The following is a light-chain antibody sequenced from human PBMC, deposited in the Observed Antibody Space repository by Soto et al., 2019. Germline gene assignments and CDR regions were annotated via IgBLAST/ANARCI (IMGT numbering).Light chain of an antibody. V-gene: IGKV1-39*01. J-gene: IGKJ1*01. CDR3: LQSYSTPRT. CDR1: QSISSY. CDR2: AAS. Sequence: DIQMTQSPSSLSASVRDRVTITCRASQSISSYLNWYQQKPGKAPKLLIYAASSLQSGVPSRFSSSASGTDITHTISSPQTEDFATYNSLQSYSTPRTFGQGTKVEIK.